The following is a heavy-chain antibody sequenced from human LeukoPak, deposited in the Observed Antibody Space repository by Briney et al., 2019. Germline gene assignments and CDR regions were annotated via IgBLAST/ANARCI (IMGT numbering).Heavy chain of an antibody. D-gene: IGHD5/OR15-5a*01. V-gene: IGHV4-61*01. CDR3: ATFFDFWFGP. CDR1: GVSVSSGRYF. J-gene: IGHJ5*02. Sequence: SETLSLTCTVSGVSVSSGRYFWSWTRQPPGEGPQWIGYIYHDGSTNHSPSLRSRVSISVDTSKNQYSLKLSSVTTADTAVYFCATFFDFWFGPWGQGTQVTVSS. CDR2: IYHDGST.